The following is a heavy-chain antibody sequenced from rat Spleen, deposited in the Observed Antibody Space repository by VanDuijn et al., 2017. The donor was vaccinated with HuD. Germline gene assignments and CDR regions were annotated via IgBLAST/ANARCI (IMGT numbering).Heavy chain of an antibody. D-gene: IGHD5-1*01. CDR1: GFTFNNYW. Sequence: EVQLVESGGGLVQPGRSLKLSCVASGFTFNNYWMTWIRQAPGKGLEWVSSITNTGGTTHYPDSVKGRFTISRDNAKSTLYLQMDSLRSEDTATYYCASRTANWFAYWGQGTLVTVSS. V-gene: IGHV5-31*01. CDR3: ASRTANWFAY. CDR2: ITNTGGTT. J-gene: IGHJ3*01.